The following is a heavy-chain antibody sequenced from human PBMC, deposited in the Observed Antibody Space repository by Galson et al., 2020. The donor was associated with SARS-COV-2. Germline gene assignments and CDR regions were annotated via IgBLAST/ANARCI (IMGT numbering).Heavy chain of an antibody. CDR3: ARWARGYSSGWYQEYYYYYMDV. J-gene: IGHJ6*03. CDR2: ISSSSSYI. V-gene: IGHV3-21*01. D-gene: IGHD6-19*01. Sequence: GGSLRLSCAASGFTFSSYSMNWVRQAPGKGLEWLSSISSSSSYIYYADSVTGRFTISRDNAKNSLYLQMNSLRAEDTAVYYCARWARGYSSGWYQEYYYYYMDVWGKGTTVTVSS. CDR1: GFTFSSYS.